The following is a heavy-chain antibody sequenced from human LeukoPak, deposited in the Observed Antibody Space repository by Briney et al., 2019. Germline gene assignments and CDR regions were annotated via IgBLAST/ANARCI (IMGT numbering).Heavy chain of an antibody. CDR1: GYRFTSYW. J-gene: IGHJ3*02. CDR3: ARQHCSSTSCYHDAFDI. D-gene: IGHD2-2*01. V-gene: IGHV5-51*01. Sequence: GESLKISCKGSGYRFTSYWIGWVRQMPGKGLEWMGIIYTGDSDTRYSPSFQGQVTISADKSISTAYLQWSSLKASDTAMYYCARQHCSSTSCYHDAFDIWGQGTMVTVSS. CDR2: IYTGDSDT.